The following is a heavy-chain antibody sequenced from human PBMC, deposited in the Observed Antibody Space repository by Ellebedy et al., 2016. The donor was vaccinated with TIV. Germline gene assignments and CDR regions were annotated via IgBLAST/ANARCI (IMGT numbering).Heavy chain of an antibody. J-gene: IGHJ4*02. CDR1: GGSISSYY. Sequence: SETLSLTCTVSGGSISSYYWSWIRQPPGKGLEWIGYIYYSGSTNYNPSLKSRVTISGDTSKKQFSLKLNSVTAADTAFYYCARELTRGATGHHFDYWGQGTLVTVSS. D-gene: IGHD1-26*01. CDR3: ARELTRGATGHHFDY. V-gene: IGHV4-59*01. CDR2: IYYSGST.